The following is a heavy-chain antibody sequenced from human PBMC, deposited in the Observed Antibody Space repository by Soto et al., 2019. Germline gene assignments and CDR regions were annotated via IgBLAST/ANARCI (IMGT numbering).Heavy chain of an antibody. CDR1: GFSFDDFA. V-gene: IGHV3-9*01. D-gene: IGHD3-3*01. CDR3: AKERVRFLDA. J-gene: IGHJ5*02. Sequence: QLVESGGGLVQPGGSLRLSCVASGFSFDDFAMHWVRQAPGKGLEWISGITWNSVSTDYANSVKGRFTVSRDNAKNSLYLQMSSLTTEDTALYFCAKERVRFLDAWGQGTLLTVSS. CDR2: ITWNSVST.